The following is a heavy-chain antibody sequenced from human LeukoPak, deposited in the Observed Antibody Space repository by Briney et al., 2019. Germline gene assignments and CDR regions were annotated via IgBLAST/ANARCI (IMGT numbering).Heavy chain of an antibody. J-gene: IGHJ2*01. CDR3: ARVPPASNYYGSGSYYNPDYWYFDL. D-gene: IGHD3-10*01. Sequence: GGSLRLSCAASGFTFSSYWMSWVRQAPGKGLEWVANIRQDGSEKYYVDSVKGRFTISRDNAKNSLYLQMNSLRAEDTAVYYCARVPPASNYYGSGSYYNPDYWYFDLWGRGTLVTVSS. V-gene: IGHV3-7*01. CDR2: IRQDGSEK. CDR1: GFTFSSYW.